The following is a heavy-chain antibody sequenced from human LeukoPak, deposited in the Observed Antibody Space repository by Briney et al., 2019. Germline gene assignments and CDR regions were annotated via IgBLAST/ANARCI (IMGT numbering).Heavy chain of an antibody. V-gene: IGHV1-18*01. CDR1: GYTLTSYG. J-gene: IGHJ4*02. Sequence: AASVKVSCGASGYTLTSYGNHWMRQAPGQGLGWMRRISTQSGNTNYAQDVQGRPTLTTDRSTNTAYMELRSLRSDDKAGYYCARGAYGDKWGQGTMVTVSS. D-gene: IGHD4-17*01. CDR2: ISTQSGNT. CDR3: ARGAYGDK.